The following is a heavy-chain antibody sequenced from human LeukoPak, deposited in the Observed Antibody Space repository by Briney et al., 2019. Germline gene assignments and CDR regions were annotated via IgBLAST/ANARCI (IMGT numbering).Heavy chain of an antibody. J-gene: IGHJ3*02. D-gene: IGHD3-22*01. CDR2: INPNTGGT. Sequence: GASVKVSREASGYSFSGYYMHWVRQAPGQGLEWMGWINPNTGGTNYAQRFQDRVYMTRDTSISTAYMDLSRLRSDDTAVYYCARGRFNYFDSNGHDAFDIWGQGTMVTVSS. V-gene: IGHV1-2*02. CDR3: ARGRFNYFDSNGHDAFDI. CDR1: GYSFSGYY.